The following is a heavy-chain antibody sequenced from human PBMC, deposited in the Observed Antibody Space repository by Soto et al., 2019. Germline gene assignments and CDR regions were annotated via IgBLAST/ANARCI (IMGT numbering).Heavy chain of an antibody. J-gene: IGHJ6*02. D-gene: IGHD3-10*01. CDR1: GFTFSSYW. CDR3: ASDYSGRGDG. CDR2: MNEDGGTT. V-gene: IGHV3-74*02. Sequence: EVRLVESGGGLVRPGGSLRLSCAASGFTFSSYWIHWVRQAPGKGLVWVSRMNEDGGTTDYADSVKGRITISRDNAKNTLYLQMNTLSVEDTAVYYYASDYSGRGDGWGQGTTVTVS.